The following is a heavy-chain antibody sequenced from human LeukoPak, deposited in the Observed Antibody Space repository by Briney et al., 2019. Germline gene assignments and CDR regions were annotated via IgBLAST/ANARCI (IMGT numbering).Heavy chain of an antibody. Sequence: SVKVSCKASGGTFSSYAISWVRQAPGQGLEWMGRIIPILGIANYAQKFQGRVTITAGKSTSTAYMELSSLRSEDTAVYYCARSHSLVTLDYWGQGTLVTVSS. V-gene: IGHV1-69*04. CDR3: ARSHSLVTLDY. CDR1: GGTFSSYA. J-gene: IGHJ4*02. D-gene: IGHD2-21*02. CDR2: IIPILGIA.